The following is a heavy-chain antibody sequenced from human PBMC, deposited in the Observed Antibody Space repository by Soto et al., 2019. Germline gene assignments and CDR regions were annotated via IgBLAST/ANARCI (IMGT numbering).Heavy chain of an antibody. V-gene: IGHV3-15*01. CDR2: IKSKTDGGTT. J-gene: IGHJ4*02. Sequence: EVQLVESGGGLVKPGGSLRLSCAASGFTFSNAWMSWVRQAPGKGLEWVGRIKSKTDGGTTDYAAPVKGRFTISRDDSKNTLYLQMNSLKTEDTAVYYCTTLSIQWELTPGVYWGQGTLVTVSS. CDR3: TTLSIQWELTPGVY. CDR1: GFTFSNAW. D-gene: IGHD1-26*01.